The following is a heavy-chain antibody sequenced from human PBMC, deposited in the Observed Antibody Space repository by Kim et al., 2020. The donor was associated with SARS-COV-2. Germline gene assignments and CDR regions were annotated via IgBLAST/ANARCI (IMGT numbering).Heavy chain of an antibody. V-gene: IGHV3-48*03. J-gene: IGHJ4*02. CDR3: ATQAVAGPHGLDY. Sequence: YADAVKGRFTIYRDNAKNSLYLQMNSLRAEDTAVYYCATQAVAGPHGLDYWGQGTLVTVSS. D-gene: IGHD6-19*01.